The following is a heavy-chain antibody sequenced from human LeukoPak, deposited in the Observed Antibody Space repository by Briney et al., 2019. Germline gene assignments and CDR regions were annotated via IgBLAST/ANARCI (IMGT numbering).Heavy chain of an antibody. V-gene: IGHV3-7*01. Sequence: PGGSLRLSCAASGFTVSSIYMSWVRQAPGKGLEWVAKIKPDGSEKDHVDSVKGRFTISRDNAKNSLYLQLNSLRAEDTAVYYCARSRFYFDYWGQGTLVTVSS. CDR2: IKPDGSEK. J-gene: IGHJ4*02. CDR3: ARSRFYFDY. CDR1: GFTVSSIY.